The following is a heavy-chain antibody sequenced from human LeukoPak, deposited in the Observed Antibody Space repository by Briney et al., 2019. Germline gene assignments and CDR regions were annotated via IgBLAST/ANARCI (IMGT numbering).Heavy chain of an antibody. CDR3: AKGGSSSWDYFDY. V-gene: IGHV3-23*01. CDR2: ITPSGGST. CDR1: GFTFSSYG. J-gene: IGHJ4*02. Sequence: GGSLRLSCAASGFTFSSYGMSWVRQAPGKGLEWVSAITPSGGSTYYADSVKGRFTISRDNSKNTMYLQMNSLRAEDTAVYYCAKGGSSSWDYFDYWGQGTLVTVSS. D-gene: IGHD6-13*01.